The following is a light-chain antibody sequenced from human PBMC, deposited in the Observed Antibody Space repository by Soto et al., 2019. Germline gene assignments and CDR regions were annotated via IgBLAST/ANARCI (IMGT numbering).Light chain of an antibody. CDR3: QQLNSYPIT. CDR2: AAS. CDR1: QGISSY. V-gene: IGKV1-9*01. Sequence: DIQLTQSPSFLSASVGDRVTITCRASQGISSYLAWYQQKPGKAPKLLIYAASTLQSGVPSRFSGSGSETEFTLTISSLQPEDFATYYCQQLNSYPITFGKGTRLEIK. J-gene: IGKJ5*01.